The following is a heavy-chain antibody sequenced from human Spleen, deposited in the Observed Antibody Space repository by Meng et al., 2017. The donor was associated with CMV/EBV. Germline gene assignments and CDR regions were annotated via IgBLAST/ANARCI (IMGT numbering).Heavy chain of an antibody. CDR1: AFNGDY. CDR3: ARIVSPRDSAMVSGWFDP. J-gene: IGHJ5*02. V-gene: IGHV4-34*01. D-gene: IGHD5-18*01. Sequence: AFNGDYVRTIRQPQGQGMEGLGEINQGGSTNYKQSLKNRVTISIDTSQKEFSLEVKSVTAAEPAVYYCARIVSPRDSAMVSGWFDPWGQGTLVTVSS. CDR2: INQGGST.